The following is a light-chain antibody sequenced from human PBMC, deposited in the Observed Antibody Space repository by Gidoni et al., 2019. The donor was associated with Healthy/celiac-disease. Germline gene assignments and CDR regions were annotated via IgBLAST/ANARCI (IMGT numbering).Light chain of an antibody. CDR1: QGISSY. J-gene: IGKJ4*01. V-gene: IGKV1-9*01. Sequence: DMQLTQYPSFLSASVGDRVTSTCRASQGISSYLTWYQQKPGKDPKLLIYAASTLQSGVPSRFSGSGSGTEVTLTISSLQPEDFATYYCQQLNSYPLTFGGGTKVEIK. CDR2: AAS. CDR3: QQLNSYPLT.